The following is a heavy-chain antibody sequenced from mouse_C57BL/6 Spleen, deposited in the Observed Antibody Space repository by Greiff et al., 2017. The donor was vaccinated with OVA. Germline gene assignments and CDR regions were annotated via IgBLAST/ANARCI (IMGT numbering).Heavy chain of an antibody. Sequence: EVKLMESGGGLVQPKGSLKLSCAASGFSFNTYAMNWVRQAPGKGLEWVARIRSKSNNYATYYADSVKDRFTISRDDSESMLYLQMNNLKTEDTAMYYCVRHGPAMDYWGQGTSVTVSS. CDR3: VRHGPAMDY. CDR2: IRSKSNNYAT. CDR1: GFSFNTYA. J-gene: IGHJ4*01. V-gene: IGHV10-1*01.